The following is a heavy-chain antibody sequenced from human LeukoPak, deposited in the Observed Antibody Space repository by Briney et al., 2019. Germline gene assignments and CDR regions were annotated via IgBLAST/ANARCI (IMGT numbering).Heavy chain of an antibody. J-gene: IGHJ6*02. D-gene: IGHD6-13*01. CDR3: AKDLFSYSSSSGGMDV. CDR1: GFTFSSFW. Sequence: GGSLRLSCAASGFTFSSFWMHWVRQTPGKGLVWVSRIKSDGSSTTYADSVKGRFTISRDNAKNTLYLQMNSLRAEDTAVYYCAKDLFSYSSSSGGMDVWGQGTTVTVSS. CDR2: IKSDGSST. V-gene: IGHV3-74*01.